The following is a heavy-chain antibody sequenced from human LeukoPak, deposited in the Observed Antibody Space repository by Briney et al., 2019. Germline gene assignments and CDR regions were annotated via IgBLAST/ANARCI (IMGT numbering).Heavy chain of an antibody. Sequence: GGSLRLSCAASGFTFSTFAMIWVRQPPGRGLEWVSSIFPSGGKIHYADSVRGRFTISRDNSKSTLSLQMNSLRAEDTAIYYCATYRQVLLPFESWGQGTLVTVSS. J-gene: IGHJ4*02. CDR2: IFPSGGKI. D-gene: IGHD2-8*02. V-gene: IGHV3-23*01. CDR3: ATYRQVLLPFES. CDR1: GFTFSTFA.